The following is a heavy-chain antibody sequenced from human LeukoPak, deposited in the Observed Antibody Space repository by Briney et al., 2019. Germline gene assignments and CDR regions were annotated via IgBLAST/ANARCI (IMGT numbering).Heavy chain of an antibody. CDR1: GFTFSSYW. V-gene: IGHV3-7*01. CDR3: ARSTSLSIAVAGYDY. CDR2: IKQDGSEK. D-gene: IGHD6-19*01. Sequence: GGSLRLSCAASGFTFSSYWMSWVRQAPGKGLEWVANIKQDGSEKYYMDSVKGRFTISRDNAKNSLYLQMNSLRAEDTAVYYCARSTSLSIAVAGYDYWGQGTLVTVSS. J-gene: IGHJ4*02.